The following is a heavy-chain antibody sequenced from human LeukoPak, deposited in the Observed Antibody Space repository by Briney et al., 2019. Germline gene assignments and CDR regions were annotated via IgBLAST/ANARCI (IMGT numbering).Heavy chain of an antibody. V-gene: IGHV4-30-2*01. CDR2: IYHSGST. J-gene: IGHJ4*02. D-gene: IGHD3-22*01. Sequence: PSQTLSLTCTVSGGSISSGADCWSWIRQQPGKGLEWIGYIYHSGSTYYNPSLKSRVTISLDRSKNQFSLKLSSVTAADTAVYYCAREGAVHYYDSSGPYFDYWGQGTLVTVSS. CDR3: AREGAVHYYDSSGPYFDY. CDR1: GGSISSGADC.